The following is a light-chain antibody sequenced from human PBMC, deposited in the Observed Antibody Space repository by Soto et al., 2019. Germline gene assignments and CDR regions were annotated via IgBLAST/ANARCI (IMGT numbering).Light chain of an antibody. Sequence: DLQMTQSPSTPSPSVGDRVTITFRASQSVRSWLAWYQQKPGRAPKFLIYDASSLESGVPSRFSGSGSGTDFTLTISSLEPKDFAVYYCQQRSDWPLTFGGGTKVDIK. J-gene: IGKJ4*01. CDR2: DAS. V-gene: IGKV1-5*01. CDR3: QQRSDWPLT. CDR1: QSVRSW.